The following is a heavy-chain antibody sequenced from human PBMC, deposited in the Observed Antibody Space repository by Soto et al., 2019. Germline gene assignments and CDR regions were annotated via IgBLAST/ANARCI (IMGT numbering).Heavy chain of an antibody. CDR3: ARDLGYRNGHPFDY. D-gene: IGHD2-8*01. CDR2: IWHDVSNR. J-gene: IGHJ4*02. Sequence: WGSLRLSCAASGFTFSTYTMHWVRQAPGKGLEWVALIWHDVSNRYYADSVKGRFTISRDNSKNTLYVQMDSLRGEDTAVYYCARDLGYRNGHPFDYLGKGTMVTVSA. V-gene: IGHV3-33*01. CDR1: GFTFSTYT.